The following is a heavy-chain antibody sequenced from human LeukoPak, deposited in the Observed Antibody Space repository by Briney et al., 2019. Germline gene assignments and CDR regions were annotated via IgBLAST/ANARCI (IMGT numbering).Heavy chain of an antibody. J-gene: IGHJ3*02. CDR1: GFTFSDYY. CDR2: ISSSGSTI. V-gene: IGHV3-11*01. Sequence: GGSLRLSCAASGFTFSDYYMSWIRQAPGKGLEWVSYISSSGSTIYYADSVKGRFTISRDNAKNSLYLQMNSLRAEDTAVYYCAGGIPYDSSGSHDAFDIWGQGTMVTVSS. D-gene: IGHD3-22*01. CDR3: AGGIPYDSSGSHDAFDI.